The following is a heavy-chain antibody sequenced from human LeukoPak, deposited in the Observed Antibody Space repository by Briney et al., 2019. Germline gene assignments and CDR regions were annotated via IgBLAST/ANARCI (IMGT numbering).Heavy chain of an antibody. CDR3: AKVGSGWYDFPPYYFDY. J-gene: IGHJ4*02. D-gene: IGHD6-19*01. CDR2: ISGSGGST. V-gene: IGHV3-23*01. CDR1: GFTFSSYA. Sequence: GGSLRLSGAASGFTFSSYAMSWVRQAPGKGLEWVSAISGSGGSTYYADSVKGRFTISRDNSKNTLYLQMNSLRAEDTAVYYCAKVGSGWYDFPPYYFDYWGQGTLVTVSS.